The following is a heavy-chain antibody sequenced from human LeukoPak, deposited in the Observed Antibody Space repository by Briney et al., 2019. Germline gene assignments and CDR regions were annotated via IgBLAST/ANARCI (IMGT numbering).Heavy chain of an antibody. CDR1: GYTFTSYY. J-gene: IGHJ6*02. D-gene: IGHD3-9*01. CDR2: INPSCGST. CDR3: ARDGDILAGYQHYFYFYGMDV. Sequence: ASVKVSCKASGYTFTSYYMHWVRQAPGQGLEWMGIINPSCGSTSYAQKFQGRVTMTRDTSTSTVYMELSSLRSEDTAVYYCARDGDILAGYQHYFYFYGMDVWGQGTTVTVSS. V-gene: IGHV1-46*01.